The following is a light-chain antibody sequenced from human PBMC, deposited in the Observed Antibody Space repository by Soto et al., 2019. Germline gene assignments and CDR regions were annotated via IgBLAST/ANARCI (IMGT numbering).Light chain of an antibody. CDR3: HQYYTTPQT. J-gene: IGKJ4*01. Sequence: DIVMTQSPDSLAVSLGERATINCKSSQSVLYSSNNKNYLAWYQQKPGQPPKLLIYWASTRESGVPDRFSGSGSGTDFTRTISSLQAEDVEVDYCHQYYTTPQTFGGGTKVEIK. V-gene: IGKV4-1*01. CDR1: QSVLYSSNNKNY. CDR2: WAS.